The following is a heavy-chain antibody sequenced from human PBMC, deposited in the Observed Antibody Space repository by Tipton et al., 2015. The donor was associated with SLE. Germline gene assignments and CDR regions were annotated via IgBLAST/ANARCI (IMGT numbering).Heavy chain of an antibody. J-gene: IGHJ4*02. CDR2: IYTSGST. V-gene: IGHV4-61*09. Sequence: TLSLTCTVSGGSISSGSYYWSWIRQPAGKGLEWIGHIYTSGSTNYNPSLKSRVTISVDTSKNQFSLKLSSVTAADTAVYYCARGIPYYYDSSGFDYWGQGTLVTVSS. CDR1: GGSISSGSYY. CDR3: ARGIPYYYDSSGFDY. D-gene: IGHD3-22*01.